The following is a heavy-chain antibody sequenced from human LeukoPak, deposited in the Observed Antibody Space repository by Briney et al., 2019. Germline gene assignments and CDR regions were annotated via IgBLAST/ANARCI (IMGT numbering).Heavy chain of an antibody. CDR1: GGTFSSYA. D-gene: IGHD2-2*01. CDR2: IIPIFGTA. V-gene: IGHV1-69*05. CDR3: ATRYCSSTSCYNWFDP. J-gene: IGHJ5*02. Sequence: SVKVSCKASGGTFSSYAISWVRQAPGQGFEWMGGIIPIFGTANYAQKFQGRVTITTDESTSTAYMELSSLRSEDTAVYYCATRYCSSTSCYNWFDPWGQGTLVTVSS.